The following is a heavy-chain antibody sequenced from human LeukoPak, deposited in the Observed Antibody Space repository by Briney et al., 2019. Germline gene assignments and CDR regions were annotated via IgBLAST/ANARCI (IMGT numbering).Heavy chain of an antibody. CDR1: GYTFTGYY. CDR2: INPNSGGT. CDR3: ARXLSXXQLPDY. D-gene: IGHD1-26*01. J-gene: IGHJ4*02. V-gene: IGHV1-2*02. Sequence: ASVKVSCKASGYTFTGYYMHWVRQAPGQGLEWMGWINPNSGGTNYAQKFQGRVTMTRDTSISTAYMELSRLRSDDTAVYYGARXLSXXQLPDYWGQGTLVTVSS.